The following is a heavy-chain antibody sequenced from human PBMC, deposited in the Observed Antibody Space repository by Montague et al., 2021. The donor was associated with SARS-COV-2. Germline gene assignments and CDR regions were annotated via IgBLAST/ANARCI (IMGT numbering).Heavy chain of an antibody. V-gene: IGHV4-4*07. CDR3: ARERSYLYWYFDL. CDR2: IYTTGSS. Sequence: SETLSLTCAVSAGSIRDYYWSWIRQPAGKGLEWIGRIYTTGSSDXNPSLQSRVTMSVDTSKNQLSLRLMSVTAADTALYYCARERSYLYWYFDLWGRGTLVTVSS. CDR1: AGSIRDYY. J-gene: IGHJ2*01.